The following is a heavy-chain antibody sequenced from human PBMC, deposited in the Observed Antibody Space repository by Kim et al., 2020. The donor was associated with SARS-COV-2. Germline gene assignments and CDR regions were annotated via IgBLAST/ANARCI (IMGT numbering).Heavy chain of an antibody. CDR1: GYTFTTYP. Sequence: ASVKVSCKASGYTFTTYPMNWVRQAPGQGLEWMGWINTNTGNPTYAQGFTGRFVFSLDTSVTTAYLQISSLKAEDTAVYYCARSGASYDFLSGYSFGYWGQGTLVTVSS. CDR3: ARSGASYDFLSGYSFGY. V-gene: IGHV7-4-1*02. D-gene: IGHD3-9*01. J-gene: IGHJ4*02. CDR2: INTNTGNP.